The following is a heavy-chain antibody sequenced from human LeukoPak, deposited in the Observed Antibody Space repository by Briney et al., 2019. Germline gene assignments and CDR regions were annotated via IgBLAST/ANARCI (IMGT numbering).Heavy chain of an antibody. V-gene: IGHV4-34*01. J-gene: IGHJ4*02. Sequence: SETLSLPCAVYGGSFNCYYWSWIRQPPGKGLEWIGKINHSGSTNYNPSLKSRVTISVDTSKNQFSLKLSSVTAADTAVYYCARSRFSIVGASHLDYWGQGTLVTVSS. CDR3: ARSRFSIVGASHLDY. CDR1: GGSFNCYY. CDR2: INHSGST. D-gene: IGHD1-26*01.